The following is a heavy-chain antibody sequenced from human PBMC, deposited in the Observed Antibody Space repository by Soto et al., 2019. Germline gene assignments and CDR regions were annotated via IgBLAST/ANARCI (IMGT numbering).Heavy chain of an antibody. D-gene: IGHD3-9*01. V-gene: IGHV4-59*02. Sequence: SETLSLTCTVSGGSVSDYDWSWIRQSPGKGLEWIGYMYYSGRINYNPSLKSRVTISVDTSKNQFSLKLSSVTAADTAVYYCAREAITYYAVLTGLYAGWLDPWGQGTLVTVSS. CDR1: GGSVSDYD. CDR2: MYYSGRI. CDR3: AREAITYYAVLTGLYAGWLDP. J-gene: IGHJ5*02.